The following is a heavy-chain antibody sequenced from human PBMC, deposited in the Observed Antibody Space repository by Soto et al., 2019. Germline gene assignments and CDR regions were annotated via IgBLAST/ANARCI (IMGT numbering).Heavy chain of an antibody. V-gene: IGHV3-30-3*01. Sequence: GGSLRLSCAASGFTFSSYAMHWVRQAPGKGLEWVAVISYDGSNKYYADSVKGRFTISRDNSKNTLYLQMNSLRAEDTAVYCCARDTVYYVSSAYHPRYGMDFWRQRTTVPVAS. D-gene: IGHD3-22*01. CDR3: ARDTVYYVSSAYHPRYGMDF. CDR2: ISYDGSNK. CDR1: GFTFSSYA. J-gene: IGHJ6*02.